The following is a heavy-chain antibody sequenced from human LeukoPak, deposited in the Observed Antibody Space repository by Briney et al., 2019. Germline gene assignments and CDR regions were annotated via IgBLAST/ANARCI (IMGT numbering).Heavy chain of an antibody. CDR1: GFAFSYAW. V-gene: IGHV3-15*01. Sequence: GESLRLSCAASGFAFSYAWVNWVRQAPGKGLEWVGRIRSKSDGGTTDYAGPMKGRFAMSRDDSKNTLDLQMSSLKTEDTGVYYCNVFWDAYNHHYWGQGTLVTVSS. CDR2: IRSKSDGGTT. J-gene: IGHJ4*02. CDR3: NVFWDAYNHHY. D-gene: IGHD5-24*01.